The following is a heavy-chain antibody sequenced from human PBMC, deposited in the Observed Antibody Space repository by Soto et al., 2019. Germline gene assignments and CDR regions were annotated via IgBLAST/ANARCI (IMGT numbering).Heavy chain of an antibody. J-gene: IGHJ1*01. Sequence: QVQLQQWGTGLLKPSETLSLTCAVYGGSLRTYYWSWIRQPPGMGLEWIGEVTHSGSINYNPSLTSRVTISADTSKNQVSLSLRSETAADTAVYYCARDFQYWGQGSLVIVSS. CDR3: ARDFQY. CDR2: VTHSGSI. V-gene: IGHV4-34*01. CDR1: GGSLRTYY.